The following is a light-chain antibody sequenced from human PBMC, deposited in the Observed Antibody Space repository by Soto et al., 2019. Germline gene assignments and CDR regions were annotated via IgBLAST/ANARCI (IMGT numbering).Light chain of an antibody. CDR3: QQYNSYSET. CDR1: QSISSW. CDR2: DAF. Sequence: GDRVTITCRASQSISSWLAWYQQKPGKAPKLLIYDAFSLESGVPSRFSGSGSGTEFTLTISSLQPDDFATYYCQQYNSYSETFGQGTKLEIK. V-gene: IGKV1-5*01. J-gene: IGKJ2*01.